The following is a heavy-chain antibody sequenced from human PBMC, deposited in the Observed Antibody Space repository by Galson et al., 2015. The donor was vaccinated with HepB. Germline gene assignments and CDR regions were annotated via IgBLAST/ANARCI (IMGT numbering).Heavy chain of an antibody. Sequence: SVKASCKASGFNVRGSIVQWVRQIPGHGLEWLGWIVIGDGDTKFAEKFNRTLSITRDTPKSTVFLDLTDLRPEDTALSYCAANSSTPFIYYSYTMGVWGRGTTVTVSS. D-gene: IGHD3-22*01. J-gene: IGHJ6*02. V-gene: IGHV1-58*01. CDR2: IVIGDGDT. CDR1: GFNVRGSI. CDR3: AANSSTPFIYYSYTMGV.